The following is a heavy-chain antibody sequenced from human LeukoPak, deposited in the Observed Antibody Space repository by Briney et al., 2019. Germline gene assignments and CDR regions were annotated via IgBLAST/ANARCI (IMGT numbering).Heavy chain of an antibody. D-gene: IGHD1-26*01. J-gene: IGHJ4*02. CDR2: INHSGST. CDR1: GGSFSGYY. CDR3: ARAGGYSHLDY. Sequence: PSETLSLTCAVYGGSFSGYYWSWIRQPPGKGLEWIGEINHSGSTNYNPSLKSRVTISVDTSKNQFSLKLSSVTAADTAVYYCARAGGYSHLDYWGQGTLVTVSS. V-gene: IGHV4-34*01.